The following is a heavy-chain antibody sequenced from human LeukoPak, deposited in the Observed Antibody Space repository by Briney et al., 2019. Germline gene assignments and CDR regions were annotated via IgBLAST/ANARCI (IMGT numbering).Heavy chain of an antibody. CDR2: INPSGGST. V-gene: IGHV1-46*01. D-gene: IGHD6-13*01. J-gene: IGHJ4*02. CDR3: ARDHRVAAAGTPRPPGY. Sequence: GASVKVSCKASGYTFTSYYMHWVRQAPGQGLEWMGIINPSGGSTSYAQKFQGRVTMTRGTSTSTVYMELSSLRSEDTAVYYCARDHRVAAAGTPRPPGYWGQGTLLTVSS. CDR1: GYTFTSYY.